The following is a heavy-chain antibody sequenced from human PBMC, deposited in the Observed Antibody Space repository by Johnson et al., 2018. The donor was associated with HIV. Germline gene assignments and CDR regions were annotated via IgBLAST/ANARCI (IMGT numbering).Heavy chain of an antibody. D-gene: IGHD3-3*01. V-gene: IGHV3-30*04. Sequence: QVQLVESGGGLVQPGGSLRLSCAASKFIFSSYAMSWVRQAPGKGLEWVAVISYDGSNKYYADSVKGRFTISRDNSKNTLYLQMNSLRAEDTAVYYCARGSYNFWSGEREAFDIWGQGTMVTVSS. CDR2: ISYDGSNK. CDR1: KFIFSSYA. CDR3: ARGSYNFWSGEREAFDI. J-gene: IGHJ3*02.